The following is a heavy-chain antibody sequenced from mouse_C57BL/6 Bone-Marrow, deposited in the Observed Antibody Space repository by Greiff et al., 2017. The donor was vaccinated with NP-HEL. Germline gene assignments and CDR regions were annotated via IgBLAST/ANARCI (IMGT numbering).Heavy chain of an antibody. V-gene: IGHV1-72*01. D-gene: IGHD1-1*01. CDR2: IDPNSGGT. CDR1: GYTFTSYW. J-gene: IGHJ2*01. Sequence: QVKLQQPGAELVKPGASVKLSCKASGYTFTSYWMHWVKQRPGRGLEWIGRIDPNSGGTKYNEKFKSKATLTVDKPSSTAYMQISSLTSEDSAVYYCAIITTVVFDYWGQGTTLTVSS. CDR3: AIITTVVFDY.